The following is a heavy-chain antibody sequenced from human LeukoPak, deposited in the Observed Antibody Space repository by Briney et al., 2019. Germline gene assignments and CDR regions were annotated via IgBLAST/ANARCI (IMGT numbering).Heavy chain of an antibody. CDR2: ISNSGGTT. Sequence: GGSLRLSCSASGFTFSDYAIHWVRQAPGKGLEYLSAISNSGGTTYYADSVKGRFTISRDNSKNTLYLQMNSLRAEDTAVYYCAKDSGCSSTSCSNNWLDPWGQGTLVTVSP. J-gene: IGHJ5*02. D-gene: IGHD2-2*01. CDR1: GFTFSDYA. CDR3: AKDSGCSSTSCSNNWLDP. V-gene: IGHV3-64*04.